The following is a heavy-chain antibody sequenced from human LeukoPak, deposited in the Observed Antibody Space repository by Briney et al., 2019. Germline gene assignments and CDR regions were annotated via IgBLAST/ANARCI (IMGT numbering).Heavy chain of an antibody. J-gene: IGHJ5*02. V-gene: IGHV3-21*01. Sequence: WGAPRLSCGASGFTFRSYNMKLVRHAPGKGAEGGSSISSSSSYIYYADSVKGRFTISRDNAKNSLYLQMNSLRAEDTAVYYCARRGFLRYFDWDPWGQGTLVTVSS. D-gene: IGHD3-9*01. CDR1: GFTFRSYN. CDR3: ARRGFLRYFDWDP. CDR2: ISSSSSYI.